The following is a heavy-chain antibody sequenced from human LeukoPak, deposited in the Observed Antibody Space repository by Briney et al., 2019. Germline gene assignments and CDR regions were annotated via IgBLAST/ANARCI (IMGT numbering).Heavy chain of an antibody. CDR3: AGCVGADSSGSYCDY. J-gene: IGHJ4*02. CDR1: GDSISSSTYY. CDR2: FAYSGST. Sequence: SETLSLTCTVSGDSISSSTYYWGWIRQPPGKGLEWIGSFAYSGSTYYNASLKSRVTMSVDTSKNQFSLKLSSVTAADTAVYYCAGCVGADSSGSYCDYWGQGTLVTVSS. D-gene: IGHD3-10*01. V-gene: IGHV4-39*01.